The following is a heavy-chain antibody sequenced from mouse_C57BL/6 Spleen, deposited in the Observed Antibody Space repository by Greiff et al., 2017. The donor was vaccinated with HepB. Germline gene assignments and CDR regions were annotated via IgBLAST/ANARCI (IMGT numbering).Heavy chain of an antibody. CDR3: ARRCYAMGY. Sequence: EVQLVESGGDLVKPGGSLKLSCAASGFTFSSYGMSWVRQTPDKRLEWVATISSGGSYTYYPDSVKGRFTISRDNAKNTLYLQMSSLKSEDAAVYYCARRCYAMGYWGQGPSVTVSS. CDR2: ISSGGSYT. CDR1: GFTFSSYG. V-gene: IGHV5-6*01. J-gene: IGHJ4*01.